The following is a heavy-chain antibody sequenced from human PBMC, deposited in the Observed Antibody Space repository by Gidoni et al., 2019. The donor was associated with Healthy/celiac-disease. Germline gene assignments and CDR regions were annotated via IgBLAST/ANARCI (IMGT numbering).Heavy chain of an antibody. CDR3: ARLAATGDSYYYYGMDV. J-gene: IGHJ6*02. Sequence: QVQLVQSGAEVKKPGASVKVSCTASGYTFTSYAMHWVRQAPGQRLEWMGWINAGHGNTKYSQKFQGRVTITRDTSASTAYMELSSLRSEVTAVYYCARLAATGDSYYYYGMDVWGQGTTVTVSS. V-gene: IGHV1-3*01. D-gene: IGHD1-1*01. CDR1: GYTFTSYA. CDR2: INAGHGNT.